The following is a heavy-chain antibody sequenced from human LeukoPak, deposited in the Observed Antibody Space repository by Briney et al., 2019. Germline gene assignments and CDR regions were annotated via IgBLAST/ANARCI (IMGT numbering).Heavy chain of an antibody. V-gene: IGHV1-2*02. J-gene: IGHJ4*02. CDR2: INPNSGGT. Sequence: ASVKDSCKASGYTFTGYYMHWVRQAPGQGLEWMGWINPNSGGTNYAQTFKGRVTITRDTSISTVYMELSRLRSDDTTVYYCARGPRITMVVVVTPFDYWGQGTLVTVSS. CDR1: GYTFTGYY. CDR3: ARGPRITMVVVVTPFDY. D-gene: IGHD3-22*01.